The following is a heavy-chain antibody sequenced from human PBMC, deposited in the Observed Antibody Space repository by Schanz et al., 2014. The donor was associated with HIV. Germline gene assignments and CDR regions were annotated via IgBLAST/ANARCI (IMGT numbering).Heavy chain of an antibody. CDR1: GFTFSSYA. Sequence: EVQLLESGGGLVQPGGSLRLSCTVSGFTFSSYAMSWVRQAPGKGLEWVSGISGNSGHTWYADSVKGRFTISRDASKNALYLQMNSLRAEDTAVYYCARDNSGSIDYWGQGTLVTVSS. CDR3: ARDNSGSIDY. CDR2: ISGNSGHT. D-gene: IGHD3-10*01. V-gene: IGHV3-23*01. J-gene: IGHJ4*02.